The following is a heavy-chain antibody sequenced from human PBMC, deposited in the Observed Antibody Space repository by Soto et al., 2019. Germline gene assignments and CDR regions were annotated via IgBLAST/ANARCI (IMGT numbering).Heavy chain of an antibody. V-gene: IGHV3-23*01. J-gene: IGHJ5*01. Sequence: EAQLLDSGGGLVQPGGSLRLSCAASGFSSSSYGMGWVRQTPGKGLEWVAGIGGGGGRTYYADSVQGRFTISRDNSKNTLYLQMNSLRAADTAVYYCAKGWLDFWGQGTLVTVSS. CDR3: AKGWLDF. CDR1: GFSSSSYG. CDR2: IGGGGGRT.